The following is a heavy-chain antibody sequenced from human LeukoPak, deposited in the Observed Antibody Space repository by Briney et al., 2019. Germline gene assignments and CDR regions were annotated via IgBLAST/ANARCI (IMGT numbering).Heavy chain of an antibody. J-gene: IGHJ4*02. CDR2: ISWNSGTI. Sequence: PGGSLRLSCAGSGFIFNNYAMHWVRQPPGKGLEWVSGISWNSGTIDYADSVRGRFTISRDNVKNSLYLQMNSLRAEDTAVYYCAREHYDSSFDYWGQGTLVTVSS. D-gene: IGHD3-22*01. CDR1: GFIFNNYA. V-gene: IGHV3-9*01. CDR3: AREHYDSSFDY.